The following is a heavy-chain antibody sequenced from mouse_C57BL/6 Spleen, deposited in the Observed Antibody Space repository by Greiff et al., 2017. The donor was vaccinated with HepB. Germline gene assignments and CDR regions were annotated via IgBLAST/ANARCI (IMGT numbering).Heavy chain of an antibody. CDR3: TRVNLYGSPDY. V-gene: IGHV5-9-1*02. CDR2: ISSGGDYI. D-gene: IGHD1-1*01. J-gene: IGHJ2*01. CDR1: GFTFSSYA. Sequence: EVKLMESGEGLVKPGGSLKLSCAASGFTFSSYAMSWVRQTPEKRLEWVAYISSGGDYIYYADTVKGRFTISRDNARNTLYLQMSSLKSEDTAMYYCTRVNLYGSPDYWGQGTTLTVSS.